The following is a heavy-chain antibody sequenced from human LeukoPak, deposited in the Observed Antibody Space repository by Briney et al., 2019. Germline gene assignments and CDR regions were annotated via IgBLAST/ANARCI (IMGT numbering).Heavy chain of an antibody. V-gene: IGHV4-4*02. Sequence: SGALSLTCAVSVWSIRSGNWWGWVRQSPGKGLEWVGGIYYNGTRNYNPSLKSRVTISVDTFKNHFSLKLTSVTAADTAVYYCATAPILRGEGGEHYKYGMDVWGQGTTVIVSS. J-gene: IGHJ6*02. CDR2: IYYNGTR. CDR3: ATAPILRGEGGEHYKYGMDV. D-gene: IGHD2-2*02. CDR1: VWSIRSGNW.